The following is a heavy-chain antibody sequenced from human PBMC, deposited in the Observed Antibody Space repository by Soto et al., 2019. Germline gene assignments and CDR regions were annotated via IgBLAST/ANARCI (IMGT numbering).Heavy chain of an antibody. J-gene: IGHJ4*02. CDR2: IYYSGST. V-gene: IGHV4-59*01. CDR1: GGSISSYY. D-gene: IGHD6-13*01. Sequence: SETLSLTCTVSGGSISSYYWSWIRQPPGKGLEWIGYIYYSGSTNYNPSLKSRVTISVGTSKNQFSLKLSSVTAADTAVYYCASSIAAAGSVFDYWGQGTLVTVSS. CDR3: ASSIAAAGSVFDY.